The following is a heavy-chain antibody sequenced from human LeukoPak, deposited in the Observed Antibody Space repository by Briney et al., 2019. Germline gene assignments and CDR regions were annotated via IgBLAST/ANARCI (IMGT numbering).Heavy chain of an antibody. CDR2: MNPNSGNT. V-gene: IGHV1-8*01. CDR1: GYTFTSYD. D-gene: IGHD4-23*01. CDR3: ASTLSYGGNSADYYGMDV. J-gene: IGHJ6*02. Sequence: ASVKVSCKASGYTFTSYDINWVRQATGQGLEWMGWMNPNSGNTGYAQKFQGRVTMTRNTSISTAYMELSSLRSEDTAVYYCASTLSYGGNSADYYGMDVWGQGTTVTVSS.